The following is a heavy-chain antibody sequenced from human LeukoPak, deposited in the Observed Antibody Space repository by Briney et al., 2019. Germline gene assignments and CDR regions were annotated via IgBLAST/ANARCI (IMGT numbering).Heavy chain of an antibody. CDR3: AKNIAGSGYYYNDY. CDR1: GGSFSGYY. V-gene: IGHV4-34*01. Sequence: SETLSLTCAVYGGSFSGYYWSWIRQPPGKGLEWIGEINHSGSTNYNPSLKSRVTISVDTSKNQFSLKLSSVTAADTAVYYCAKNIAGSGYYYNDYWGQGILVTVSS. J-gene: IGHJ4*02. CDR2: INHSGST. D-gene: IGHD3-22*01.